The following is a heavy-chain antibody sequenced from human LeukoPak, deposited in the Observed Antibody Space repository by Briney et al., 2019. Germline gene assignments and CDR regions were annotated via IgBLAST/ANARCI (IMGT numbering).Heavy chain of an antibody. CDR3: ARGYCTSSSCFARHWFDP. J-gene: IGHJ5*02. D-gene: IGHD2-2*01. V-gene: IGHV4-31*03. Sequence: KPSQTLSLTCTVSGGSISSGGYYWSWIRQHPGKGLEWIGYIYYSGNTYYNPSLKSRVTISVDTSKNQFSLKLSSVTAADTAVYYCARGYCTSSSCFARHWFDPWGQGTLVTVSP. CDR2: IYYSGNT. CDR1: GGSISSGGYY.